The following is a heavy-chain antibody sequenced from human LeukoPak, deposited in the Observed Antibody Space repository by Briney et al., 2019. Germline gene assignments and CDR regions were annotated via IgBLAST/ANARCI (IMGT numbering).Heavy chain of an antibody. Sequence: PSETLSLTCTVSRGSINNQYWSWIRQPAGKGLEWIGRMYTNGESDYNPSLKSRVAMSVDTSKSQFSLKLNCMTAADTAPYYCARGYYGGAVDSWGQGILVIVSS. D-gene: IGHD3-16*01. CDR2: MYTNGES. CDR3: ARGYYGGAVDS. J-gene: IGHJ4*02. CDR1: RGSINNQY. V-gene: IGHV4-4*07.